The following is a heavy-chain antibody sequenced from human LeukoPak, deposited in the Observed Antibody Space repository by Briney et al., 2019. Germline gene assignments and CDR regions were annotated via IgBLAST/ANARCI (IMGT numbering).Heavy chain of an antibody. Sequence: SVKVSCKASGGTFNSYAISWVRQAPGQGLEWMGGIIPIFGTANYAQKFQGRVTITTDESTSTAYMELSSLRSEDTAVYYCASVSDSSGYYYLDAFDIWGQGTMVTVSS. J-gene: IGHJ3*02. D-gene: IGHD3-22*01. CDR3: ASVSDSSGYYYLDAFDI. V-gene: IGHV1-69*05. CDR1: GGTFNSYA. CDR2: IIPIFGTA.